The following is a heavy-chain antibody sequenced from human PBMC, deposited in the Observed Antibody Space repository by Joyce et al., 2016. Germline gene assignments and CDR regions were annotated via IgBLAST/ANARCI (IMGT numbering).Heavy chain of an antibody. Sequence: EVQLVESGGGLVKPGGSLRLSCAASGFSFSSYSMNCVRQALGKVLECVSSISSSSSYILDADSVKGRFSISRDNAKNSLYLQMNSLRAEDTAVYYCARGVGWVVAAAYYMDVWGKGTTVTVSS. CDR1: GFSFSSYS. CDR2: ISSSSSYI. CDR3: ARGVGWVVAAAYYMDV. D-gene: IGHD2-15*01. J-gene: IGHJ6*03. V-gene: IGHV3-21*01.